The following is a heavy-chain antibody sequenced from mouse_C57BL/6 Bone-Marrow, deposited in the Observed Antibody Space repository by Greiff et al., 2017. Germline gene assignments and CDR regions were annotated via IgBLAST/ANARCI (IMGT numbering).Heavy chain of an antibody. CDR1: GYSITSGYD. D-gene: IGHD1-1*01. V-gene: IGHV3-1*01. Sequence: DVQLQESGPGMVKPSQSLSLTCTVTGYSITSGYDWHWIRHFPGNKLEWMGYISYSGSTNYNPSLKSRISITHDTSKNHFFLKLNSVTTEDTATYYCARSTTLVATDYAMDYWGQGTSVTVSS. CDR3: ARSTTLVATDYAMDY. J-gene: IGHJ4*01. CDR2: ISYSGST.